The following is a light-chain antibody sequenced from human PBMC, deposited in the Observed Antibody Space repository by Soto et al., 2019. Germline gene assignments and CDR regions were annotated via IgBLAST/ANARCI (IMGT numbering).Light chain of an antibody. Sequence: QPVLTQSPSASASLGASVKLTCTLSSGHSSYAIAWHQQQPEKGPRYLMKVNRDGSHNKGDGIPDRFSGSSSGAERYLTISSLQYEEEADYYCQTWGSGIAVFGGGTQLTVL. CDR1: SGHSSYA. J-gene: IGLJ7*01. CDR2: VNRDGSH. V-gene: IGLV4-69*01. CDR3: QTWGSGIAV.